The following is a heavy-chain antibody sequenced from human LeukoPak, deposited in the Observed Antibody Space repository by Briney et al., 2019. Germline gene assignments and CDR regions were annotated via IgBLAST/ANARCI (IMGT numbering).Heavy chain of an antibody. CDR2: VSNDGSST. V-gene: IGHV3-74*01. CDR1: GFTLSNYW. J-gene: IGHJ4*02. CDR3: VGAAADTTPRP. D-gene: IGHD6-13*01. Sequence: QPGGSLKLSCAASGFTLSNYWMHWVRQGPGKGLVWVSRVSNDGSSTAYADSVRGRFTISRDNAKNTLYLQMNSLRAEDTAVSYCVGAAADTTPRPWGQGTLVTVSS.